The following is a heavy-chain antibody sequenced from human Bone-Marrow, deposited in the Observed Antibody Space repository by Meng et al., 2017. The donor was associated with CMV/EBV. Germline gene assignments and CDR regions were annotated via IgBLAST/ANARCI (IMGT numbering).Heavy chain of an antibody. J-gene: IGHJ4*02. CDR3: ARGAKGPITIFGVVTSYYFDY. CDR1: GYTFTSYY. Sequence: ASVKVSCKASGYTFTSYYMHWVRQAPGQGLEWMGIINPSGGSTSYAQKFQGRVTMTRDTSTSTVYMELSSLRSEDTAVYYCARGAKGPITIFGVVTSYYFDYWGQGTLVTVYS. CDR2: INPSGGST. D-gene: IGHD3-3*01. V-gene: IGHV1-46*01.